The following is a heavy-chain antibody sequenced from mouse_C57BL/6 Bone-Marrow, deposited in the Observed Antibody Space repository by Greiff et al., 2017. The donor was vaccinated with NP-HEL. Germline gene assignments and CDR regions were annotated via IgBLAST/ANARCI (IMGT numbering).Heavy chain of an antibody. Sequence: QVQLQQPGAELVRPGTSVKLSCKASGYTFTSYWMHWVKQRPGQGLEWIGVIDPSDSYTNYNQKFKGKATLTVDTSSSTAYMQLSSLTSEDSAVYDVARSDDGYYGAMDYWGQGTSVTVSS. D-gene: IGHD2-3*01. CDR2: IDPSDSYT. CDR3: ARSDDGYYGAMDY. J-gene: IGHJ4*01. CDR1: GYTFTSYW. V-gene: IGHV1-59*01.